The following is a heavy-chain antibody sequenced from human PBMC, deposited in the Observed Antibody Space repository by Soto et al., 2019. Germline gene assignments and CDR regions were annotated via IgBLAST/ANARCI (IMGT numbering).Heavy chain of an antibody. V-gene: IGHV3-74*01. J-gene: IGHJ4*02. D-gene: IGHD5-18*01. Sequence: GGSLRLSCAASGFTFSIYWMHWVRQAPGKGLVWVSRINSAGTTTTYADSMKGRFTISRDNAKNTLYLQMNSLRAEDTVVYYCARGDTAMVIDYWGQGTQVTVSS. CDR2: INSAGTTT. CDR1: GFTFSIYW. CDR3: ARGDTAMVIDY.